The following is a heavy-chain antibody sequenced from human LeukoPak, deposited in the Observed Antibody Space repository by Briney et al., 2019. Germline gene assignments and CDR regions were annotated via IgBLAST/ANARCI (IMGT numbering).Heavy chain of an antibody. CDR1: GFTFSNAW. Sequence: GGSLRLSCVASGFTFSNAWMSWVRQAPGKGLEWVGRIKSKTDGGTTDYAAPVKGRFTISRDDSKNTLYLQMNSLKTEDTAVYYCTNGDYYDSSGYYPWGQGTLVTVSS. J-gene: IGHJ5*02. V-gene: IGHV3-15*01. CDR2: IKSKTDGGTT. CDR3: TNGDYYDSSGYYP. D-gene: IGHD3-22*01.